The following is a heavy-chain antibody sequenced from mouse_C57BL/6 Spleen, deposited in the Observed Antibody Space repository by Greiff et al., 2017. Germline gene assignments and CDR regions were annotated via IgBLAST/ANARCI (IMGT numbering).Heavy chain of an antibody. Sequence: VQLQQSGPELVKPGASVKISCKASGYSFTGYYMNWVKQSPEKSLEWIGEINPSTGGTTYNQKFKDKATLTVDKSSSTAYMQLSSLTSEDSAVYYCARYYGSSDYWGQGTTLTVSS. D-gene: IGHD1-1*01. CDR3: ARYYGSSDY. V-gene: IGHV1-42*01. CDR2: INPSTGGT. J-gene: IGHJ2*01. CDR1: GYSFTGYY.